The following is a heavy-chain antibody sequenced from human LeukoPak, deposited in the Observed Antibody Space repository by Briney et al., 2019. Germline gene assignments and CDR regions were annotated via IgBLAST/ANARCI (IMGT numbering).Heavy chain of an antibody. D-gene: IGHD6-19*01. CDR3: AKLLIAVAGPEDFDY. V-gene: IGHV3-30*04. CDR1: GFDFNNYV. J-gene: IGHJ4*02. CDR2: ISYDGSNI. Sequence: GGSLRLSCAASGFDFNNYVMHWVRQAPGKGLEWVAVISYDGSNIYYSDSVKGRFTISRDNSKNTVYVQMNSLRAEDTAVYYCAKLLIAVAGPEDFDYWGQGTLVTVSS.